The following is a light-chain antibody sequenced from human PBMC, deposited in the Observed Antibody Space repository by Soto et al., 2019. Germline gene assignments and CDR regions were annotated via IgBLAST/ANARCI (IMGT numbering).Light chain of an antibody. CDR1: QSIRSSY. J-gene: IGKJ5*01. V-gene: IGKV3-20*01. Sequence: EIVFTQSPGTLYLSPGERATLSCRASQSIRSSYLAWYQQKPGQAPRLLIYGASSRATGIPDRFSGSGSGTDFTLTISRLEPEDFAVYYCQQYGSSITFGQGTRLEIK. CDR3: QQYGSSIT. CDR2: GAS.